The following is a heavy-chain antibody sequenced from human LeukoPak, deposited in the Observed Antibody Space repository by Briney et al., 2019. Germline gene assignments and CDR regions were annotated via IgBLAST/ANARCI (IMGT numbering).Heavy chain of an antibody. CDR3: ARGIPVYGVIMIYYSYYMDV. CDR1: GGSFSGYY. CDR2: INHSGST. J-gene: IGHJ6*03. V-gene: IGHV4-34*01. Sequence: KPSETLSLTCAVYGGSFSGYYWSWIRQPPGKGLEWIGEINHSGSTNYNPPLKSRVTTSVDTSKNQFSLKLNSVTAADTAVYYCARGIPVYGVIMIYYSYYMDVWGKGTTVTVSS. D-gene: IGHD3-3*01.